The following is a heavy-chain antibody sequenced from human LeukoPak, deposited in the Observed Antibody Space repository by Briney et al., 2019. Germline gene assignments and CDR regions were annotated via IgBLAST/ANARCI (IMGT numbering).Heavy chain of an antibody. CDR2: INHSGST. Sequence: PSETLSLTCAVYGGSFSGYYWSWIRQPPGKGLEWIGEINHSGSTNYNPSLKSRVTISVDTSKNQFSPKLSSVTAADTAVYYCARGIRGVIIDPPYYFDYWGQGTLVTVSS. CDR1: GGSFSGYY. V-gene: IGHV4-34*01. D-gene: IGHD3-10*01. J-gene: IGHJ4*02. CDR3: ARGIRGVIIDPPYYFDY.